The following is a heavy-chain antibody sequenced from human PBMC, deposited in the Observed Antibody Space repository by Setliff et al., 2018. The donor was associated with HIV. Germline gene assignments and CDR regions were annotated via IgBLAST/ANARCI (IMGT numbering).Heavy chain of an antibody. D-gene: IGHD3-10*01. CDR2: INTDNGYT. V-gene: IGHV1-3*04. J-gene: IGHJ4*02. CDR3: SVGAGGGGY. Sequence: ASVKVSCKASGGTFNSYAFSWVRQAPGQRLEWMGWINTDNGYTKYSQKFQGRVTITGDTSASTAYMELSSLRPEDTAVYYCSVGAGGGGYWGQGTLVTVSS. CDR1: GGTFNSYA.